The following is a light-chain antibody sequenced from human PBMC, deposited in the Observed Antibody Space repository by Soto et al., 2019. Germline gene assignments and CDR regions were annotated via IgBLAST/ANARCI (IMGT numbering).Light chain of an antibody. Sequence: QSVLTQPASVSGAPGQSITISCTGASSDVGSYNYVSWFQQYPGKAPKVMIFDVTNRPSGVSDCFSGSKSGNTASLTISGLQPEDEADYYCVSYTSSSTWVFGGGTKLTVL. CDR3: VSYTSSSTWV. J-gene: IGLJ3*02. CDR1: SSDVGSYNY. V-gene: IGLV2-14*01. CDR2: DVT.